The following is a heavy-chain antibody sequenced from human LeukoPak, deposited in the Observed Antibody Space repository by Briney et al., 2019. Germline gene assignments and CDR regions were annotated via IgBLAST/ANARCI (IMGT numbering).Heavy chain of an antibody. Sequence: SVKVSCKASGGTFSSYTISWVRQAPGQGLEWMGRIIPILGIANYAQKFQGRVTITADKSTSTAYMELSSLRSEDTAVYYCARDRGRRYYDSSGYQPFDYRGQGTLVTVSS. J-gene: IGHJ4*02. D-gene: IGHD3-22*01. V-gene: IGHV1-69*04. CDR2: IIPILGIA. CDR1: GGTFSSYT. CDR3: ARDRGRRYYDSSGYQPFDY.